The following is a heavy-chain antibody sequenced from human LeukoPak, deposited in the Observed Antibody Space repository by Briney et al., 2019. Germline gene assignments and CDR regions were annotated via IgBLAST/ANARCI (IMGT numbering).Heavy chain of an antibody. CDR1: GYTFTPYY. Sequence: ASVKVSFKAYGYTFTPYYMHWVRQAPGQGLEWMGIINPTSANTRYAQKFQGRVTMTRDTSTSTVYMELSSLTSEDTAVYYCARDQRGGRISWYSHFDFWGQGTLVTVSS. CDR3: ARDQRGGRISWYSHFDF. CDR2: INPTSANT. D-gene: IGHD6-13*01. V-gene: IGHV1-46*01. J-gene: IGHJ4*02.